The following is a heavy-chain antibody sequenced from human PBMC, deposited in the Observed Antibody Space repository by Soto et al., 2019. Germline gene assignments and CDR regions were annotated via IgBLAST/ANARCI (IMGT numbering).Heavy chain of an antibody. CDR2: IIPIFGTA. Sequence: SMKVSCKASGGTFSSYAISWVRQAPGQGLEWMGGIIPIFGTANYAQKFQGRVTITADESTSTAYMELSSLRSEDTAVYYCASMVRGVILVPTTGDSWGQGTLVTVSS. D-gene: IGHD3-10*01. CDR1: GGTFSSYA. CDR3: ASMVRGVILVPTTGDS. J-gene: IGHJ4*02. V-gene: IGHV1-69*13.